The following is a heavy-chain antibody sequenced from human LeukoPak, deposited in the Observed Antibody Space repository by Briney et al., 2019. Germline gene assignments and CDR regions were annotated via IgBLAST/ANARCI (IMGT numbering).Heavy chain of an antibody. Sequence: GASVKVSCKASGYTFTSYDINWVRQATGQGLEWMGWMNPNSGNTGYAQKFQGRVTMTRNTSISTAYMELSSLRSEDTAVYYCARGGAYYYGSGRYYNVATDWGQGTLVTVSS. CDR1: GYTFTSYD. V-gene: IGHV1-8*01. CDR3: ARGGAYYYGSGRYYNVATD. D-gene: IGHD3-10*01. J-gene: IGHJ4*02. CDR2: MNPNSGNT.